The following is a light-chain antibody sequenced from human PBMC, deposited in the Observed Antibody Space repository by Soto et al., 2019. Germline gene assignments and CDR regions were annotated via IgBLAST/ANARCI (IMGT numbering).Light chain of an antibody. V-gene: IGKV3-20*01. CDR1: QSVSVNS. J-gene: IGKJ3*01. Sequence: EIVLTQSPGTLSLSPGERATLSCRASQSVSVNSLAWYQQKGGQAPRLLIYAASTRATGVSDSFSGTGSGTDFALPISRLETDDSSVYYCQQYGGSPFTFGPGTKVDIK. CDR2: AAS. CDR3: QQYGGSPFT.